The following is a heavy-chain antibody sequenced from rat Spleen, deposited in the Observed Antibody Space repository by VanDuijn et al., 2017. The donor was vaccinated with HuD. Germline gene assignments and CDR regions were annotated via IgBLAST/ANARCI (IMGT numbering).Heavy chain of an antibody. J-gene: IGHJ2*01. V-gene: IGHV5-29*01. CDR1: GLTFSAYY. Sequence: EVQLVESDGDLVQPGRSLKLSCAASGLTFSAYYMAWVRQAPTKGLEWVATISYDGSSTYYRDSVKGRFTISRDNAKNTLYRQMDSLRPEDSATYYCATHNSGYFDYWGQGVMVTVSS. CDR2: ISYDGSST. D-gene: IGHD4-3*01. CDR3: ATHNSGYFDY.